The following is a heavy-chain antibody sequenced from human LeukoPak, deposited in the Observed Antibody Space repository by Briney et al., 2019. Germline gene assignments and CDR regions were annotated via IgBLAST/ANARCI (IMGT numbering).Heavy chain of an antibody. J-gene: IGHJ4*02. CDR2: INPSSGGT. CDR3: AKEFPSGATRDLDY. V-gene: IGHV1-2*02. CDR1: GYSFTASY. D-gene: IGHD1-26*01. Sequence: ASVKVSCKASGYSFTASYMHWVRQAPGQGLEWLGWINPSSGGTKYAPEFQGRVTLTRDTSINTAYMELTSLRSDDTAMYYCAKEFPSGATRDLDYWGQGTLVTVSS.